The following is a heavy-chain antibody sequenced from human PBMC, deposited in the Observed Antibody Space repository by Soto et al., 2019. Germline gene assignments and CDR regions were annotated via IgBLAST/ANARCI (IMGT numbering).Heavy chain of an antibody. Sequence: TSETLSLTCAVSGGSIGSNNRWSWVRQPPGKGLEWIGEIFHSGSTNYNPSLKTRVTISVDKSKNRFSLKLSSVTAADAAVYYCARVYSGSYSDYWGQGTLVTVSS. CDR1: GGSIGSNNR. CDR2: IFHSGST. CDR3: ARVYSGSYSDY. D-gene: IGHD1-26*01. J-gene: IGHJ4*02. V-gene: IGHV4-4*02.